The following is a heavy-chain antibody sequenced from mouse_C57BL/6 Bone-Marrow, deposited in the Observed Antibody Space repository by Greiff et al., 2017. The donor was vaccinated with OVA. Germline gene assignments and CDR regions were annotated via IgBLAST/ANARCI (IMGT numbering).Heavy chain of an antibody. CDR1: GFTFSDYG. V-gene: IGHV5-15*01. Sequence: EVQLVESEGGLVQPGGSLKLSCAASGFTFSDYGMAWVRQAPRKGPEWVAFISNLAYSIYYADTVTGRFTISRENAKNTLYLEMSSLRSEDTAMYYCARQGTTVVAHWYFDVWGTGTTVTVSS. CDR2: ISNLAYSI. D-gene: IGHD1-1*01. CDR3: ARQGTTVVAHWYFDV. J-gene: IGHJ1*03.